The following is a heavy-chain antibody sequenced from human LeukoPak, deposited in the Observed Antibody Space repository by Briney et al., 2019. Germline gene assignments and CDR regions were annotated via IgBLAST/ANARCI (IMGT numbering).Heavy chain of an antibody. Sequence: WRTLRLTCAASGFTFSSYAMHWIRQPPGKGLEWVAVISYDGSNKYYADSVRGRFTISRDNSKNALYLQMNSLRAEDTAVYYCSRGLGNWFDPWGQGTLVTVSS. CDR2: ISYDGSNK. D-gene: IGHD3-9*01. CDR1: GFTFSSYA. J-gene: IGHJ5*02. CDR3: SRGLGNWFDP. V-gene: IGHV3-30-3*01.